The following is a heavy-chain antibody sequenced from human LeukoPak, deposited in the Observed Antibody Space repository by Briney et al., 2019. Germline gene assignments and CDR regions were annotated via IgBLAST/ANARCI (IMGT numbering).Heavy chain of an antibody. CDR3: ASPAPRYYYGSGRDTYYFDY. D-gene: IGHD3-10*01. CDR2: IIPIFGTA. CDR1: GGTFSSYA. J-gene: IGHJ4*02. Sequence: EASVKVSCRASGGTFSSYAFSWVRQAPGQGLEWMGGIIPIFGTANYAQKFQGRVTITADKSTSTAYMELSSLRSEDTAVYYCASPAPRYYYGSGRDTYYFDYWGQGTLVTVSS. V-gene: IGHV1-69*06.